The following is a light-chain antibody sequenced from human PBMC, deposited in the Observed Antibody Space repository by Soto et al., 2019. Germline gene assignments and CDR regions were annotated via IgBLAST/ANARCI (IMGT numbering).Light chain of an antibody. CDR3: QQRSNWPPGYT. V-gene: IGKV3-11*01. J-gene: IGKJ2*01. CDR1: QSVSSY. Sequence: EIVLTQSPATLSLSPGERATLSYRASQSVSSYLAWYQQKPGQAPRLLIYETSNRATGIPARFSGSGSGTDFTLTISSLEPEDFAVYYCQQRSNWPPGYTFGQGTKLEIK. CDR2: ETS.